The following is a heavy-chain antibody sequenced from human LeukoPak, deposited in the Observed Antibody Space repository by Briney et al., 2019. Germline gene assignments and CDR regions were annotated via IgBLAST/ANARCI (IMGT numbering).Heavy chain of an antibody. J-gene: IGHJ4*02. V-gene: IGHV4-59*01. Sequence: PSETLSLTCTVSSGSISSYFWSWIRQSPGKRLEWIGYISYSGSTNYNPSLKSRITMSVDTSENQFSLKVTSVTAADTALYYCARSYSGYDSPFDFWGQGTLVTVSS. D-gene: IGHD5-12*01. CDR2: ISYSGST. CDR1: SGSISSYF. CDR3: ARSYSGYDSPFDF.